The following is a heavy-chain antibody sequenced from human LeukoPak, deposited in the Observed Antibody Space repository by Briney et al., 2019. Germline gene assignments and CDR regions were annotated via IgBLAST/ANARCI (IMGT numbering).Heavy chain of an antibody. Sequence: GGSLTLSCAASGFTFSSYAMRWVRQAPGKGLHWVSTISSSGASTDYADSVKGRFTISRDNSQSTLYLQMNSLRAEDPAIYYCAKSHSYYFDYWGQGTLVTVSS. J-gene: IGHJ4*02. CDR1: GFTFSSYA. D-gene: IGHD6-6*01. CDR3: AKSHSYYFDY. CDR2: ISSSGAST. V-gene: IGHV3-23*01.